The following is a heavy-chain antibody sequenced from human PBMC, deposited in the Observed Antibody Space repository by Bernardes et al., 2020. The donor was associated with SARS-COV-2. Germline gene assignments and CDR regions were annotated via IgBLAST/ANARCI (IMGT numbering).Heavy chain of an antibody. CDR3: ARGGSSDWYRDPFDI. CDR1: GYSLTTYW. J-gene: IGHJ3*02. CDR2: IDPNDSYS. V-gene: IGHV5-10-1*01. D-gene: IGHD6-19*01. Sequence: GESLKISCKGSGYSLTTYWISWVRQMPGKGLEWMGRIDPNDSYSHYNPSFQGHVTISADKSISTAYLQWSSLKASDSAMYYCARGGSSDWYRDPFDIWGQGTMVTVSS.